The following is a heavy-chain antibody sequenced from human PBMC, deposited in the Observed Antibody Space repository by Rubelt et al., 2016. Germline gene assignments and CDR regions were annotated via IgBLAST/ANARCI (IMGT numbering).Heavy chain of an antibody. V-gene: IGHV4-59*12. CDR3: ARGGFWANDY. D-gene: IGHD6-25*01. Sequence: QVQLQESGPGLVKPSETLSLTCTVSGGSISSYYWSWIRQPPGKGLEWIGEINHSGSTNYNPSLKSRVTISVDTSKNQFSLNLNSVTAADTAVYYCARGGFWANDYWGQGTLVTVSS. J-gene: IGHJ4*02. CDR2: INHSGST. CDR1: GGSISSYY.